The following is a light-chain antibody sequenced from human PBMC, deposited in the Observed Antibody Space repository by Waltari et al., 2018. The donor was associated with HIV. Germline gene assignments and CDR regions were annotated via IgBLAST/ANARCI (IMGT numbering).Light chain of an antibody. V-gene: IGKV3-15*01. J-gene: IGKJ1*01. Sequence: VMTQSPATLSVSPGERATLSCRAGQSVSNNLAWYQQKPGQAPRLLIYGASTRATGIPARFSGSGSGTEFTRTISSLQSEDSAVYYCQQYNKWPPWTFGQGTKVEIK. CDR1: QSVSNN. CDR2: GAS. CDR3: QQYNKWPPWT.